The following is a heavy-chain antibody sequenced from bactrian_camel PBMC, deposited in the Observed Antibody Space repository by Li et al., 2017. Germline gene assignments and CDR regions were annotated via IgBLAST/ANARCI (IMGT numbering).Heavy chain of an antibody. CDR1: SSYRYSSNC. CDR3: VAEIIPGGYCMSAVLPEFEP. J-gene: IGHJ4*01. CDR2: IWPGAGRV. V-gene: IGHV3S31*01. D-gene: IGHD2*01. Sequence: DVQLVESGGGSVQAGGSLRLSCADSSSYRYSSNCMGWIRQAPGKEREGVAAIWPGAGRVDYVKYVKGRFTLSEDNDKNTLYLQMSDLVPEDTGTYYCVAEIIPGGYCMSAVLPEFEPRGQGTQVTVS.